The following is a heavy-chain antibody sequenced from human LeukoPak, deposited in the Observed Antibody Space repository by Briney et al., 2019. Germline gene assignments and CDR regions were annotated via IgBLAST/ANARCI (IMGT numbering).Heavy chain of an antibody. Sequence: SETLSLTCTVSGGSTSSYFCTRFRQSAGTGLEWIGRIHASGSTNYNPSLKSRVSMSVDTSKNQFSLKLSSVTAADTAVYYCARDPEGHGYYFDYWGQGALVTVSS. V-gene: IGHV4-4*07. D-gene: IGHD3-3*01. CDR3: ARDPEGHGYYFDY. CDR1: GGSTSSYF. CDR2: IHASGST. J-gene: IGHJ4*02.